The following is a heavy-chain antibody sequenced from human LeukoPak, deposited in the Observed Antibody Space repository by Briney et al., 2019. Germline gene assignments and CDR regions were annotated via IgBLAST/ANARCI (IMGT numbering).Heavy chain of an antibody. D-gene: IGHD4-17*01. V-gene: IGHV3-30*18. Sequence: GGSLRLSCAASGFTFSSYGMHWVRQAPVKGLEWVAVISYDGSNKYYADSVKGRFTISRDNSKNTLYLQMNSLRAEDTAVYYCAKSATVKAPFDYWGQGTLVTVSS. CDR3: AKSATVKAPFDY. J-gene: IGHJ4*02. CDR1: GFTFSSYG. CDR2: ISYDGSNK.